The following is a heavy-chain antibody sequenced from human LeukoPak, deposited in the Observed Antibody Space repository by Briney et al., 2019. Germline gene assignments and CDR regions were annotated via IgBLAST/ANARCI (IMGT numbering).Heavy chain of an antibody. Sequence: GGSLGLSCAASGFTFRNYVIHWVRQAPGKGLEWVAAIWFDGSKTYYEDSVKGRFTISRDTSANTLFLQMNSLAAEDTAVYYCARATPYDWHFGLWGRGTLVIVSS. CDR1: GFTFRNYV. D-gene: IGHD4-17*01. J-gene: IGHJ2*01. V-gene: IGHV3-33*02. CDR2: IWFDGSKT. CDR3: ARATPYDWHFGL.